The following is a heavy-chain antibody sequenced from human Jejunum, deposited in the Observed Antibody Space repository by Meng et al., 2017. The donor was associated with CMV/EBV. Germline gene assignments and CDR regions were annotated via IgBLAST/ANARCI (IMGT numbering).Heavy chain of an antibody. Sequence: MHWVRQAPGKGLEWVSFMRYDGTTTYYADSVKGRFTISRDNSKNTLYLQMNSLRPEDTAVYYCAKDHDFVTGKDYHYAMDVWGQGTTVTVSS. J-gene: IGHJ6*02. CDR2: MRYDGTTT. CDR3: AKDHDFVTGKDYHYAMDV. V-gene: IGHV3-30*02. D-gene: IGHD2-21*02.